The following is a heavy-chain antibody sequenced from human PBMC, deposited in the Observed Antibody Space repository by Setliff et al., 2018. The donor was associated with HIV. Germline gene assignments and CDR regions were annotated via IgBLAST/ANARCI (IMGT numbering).Heavy chain of an antibody. J-gene: IGHJ4*02. D-gene: IGHD3-16*01. CDR1: GFTFSSYW. CDR3: ARYPWGFDY. V-gene: IGHV3-7*03. Sequence: LRLSCAASGFTFSSYWMSWVRQAPGKGLEWVASIKQDGSEKFYVDSVKGRFTISRDNAENSLYLQMNSLRAEDTAVYYCARYPWGFDYWGQGTLVTVSS. CDR2: IKQDGSEK.